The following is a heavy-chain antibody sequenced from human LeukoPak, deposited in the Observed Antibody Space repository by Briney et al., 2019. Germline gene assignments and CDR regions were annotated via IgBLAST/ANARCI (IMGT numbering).Heavy chain of an antibody. CDR2: INHSGST. V-gene: IGHV4-34*01. CDR3: ARAGRLRSRPFEY. CDR1: GGSFSGYY. D-gene: IGHD3-3*01. Sequence: PSETLSLTCAVYGGSFSGYYWSWIRQPPGKGLEWIGEINHSGSTNYNPSLKSRVTISVDTSKNQFSLKLSSVTAADTAVYYCARAGRLRSRPFEYWGQGTLVTVSS. J-gene: IGHJ4*02.